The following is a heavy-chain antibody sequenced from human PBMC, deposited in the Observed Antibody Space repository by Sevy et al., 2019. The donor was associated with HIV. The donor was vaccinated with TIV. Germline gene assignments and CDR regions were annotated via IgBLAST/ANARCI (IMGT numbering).Heavy chain of an antibody. Sequence: ASVKVSCKTSGYTFTRYTMNWVRQAPGQGLEWMGWINTDTGNPTYAQGFTGRFVFSFDTSVNTAYLQISSLRAEDTAIYYRARGAYYGSGYHWFDPWGQGTLVTVSS. J-gene: IGHJ5*02. CDR3: ARGAYYGSGYHWFDP. D-gene: IGHD3-10*01. CDR1: GYTFTRYT. V-gene: IGHV7-4-1*02. CDR2: INTDTGNP.